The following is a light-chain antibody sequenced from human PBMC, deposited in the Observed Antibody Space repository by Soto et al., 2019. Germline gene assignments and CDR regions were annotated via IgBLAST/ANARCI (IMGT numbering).Light chain of an antibody. V-gene: IGLV2-14*03. CDR3: CSYTTSSTYV. Sequence: QSALTQPASVSGSPGQSIAISCTGTSSDVGSDYNYVSWYQQHPGKAPKLMVYDVNTRPSGVSNRFSGSKSGTTASLTISGLQAEDEAEYYCCSYTTSSTYVFGTGTKVTVL. J-gene: IGLJ1*01. CDR1: SSDVGSDYNY. CDR2: DVN.